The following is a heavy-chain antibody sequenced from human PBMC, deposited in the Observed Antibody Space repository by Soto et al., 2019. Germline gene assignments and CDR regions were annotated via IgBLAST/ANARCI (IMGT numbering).Heavy chain of an antibody. Sequence: PLDTLSLTCAVYGWSFRGYYWSWIRQPPGKGLEWIGEINHSGSTNYNPSLKSRVTISVDTSKNQFSLKLSSVTAADTAVYYCARATGYDFWSGYYTGHYYYGMDVWGQGTTV. CDR2: INHSGST. CDR1: GWSFRGYY. CDR3: ARATGYDFWSGYYTGHYYYGMDV. V-gene: IGHV4-34*01. J-gene: IGHJ6*02. D-gene: IGHD3-3*01.